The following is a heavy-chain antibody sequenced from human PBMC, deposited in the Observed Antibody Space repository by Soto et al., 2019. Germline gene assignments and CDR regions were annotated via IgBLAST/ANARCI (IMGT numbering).Heavy chain of an antibody. J-gene: IGHJ3*02. CDR2: IIPIFGTA. V-gene: IGHV1-69*01. Sequence: QVQLVQSGAEVKKPGSSVKVSCKASGGTFSSYAISWVRQAPGQGLEWMGGIIPIFGTANYAQKFQGRVTITADEFTSTAYMELSSLRSEDTAVYYCARVEIDNWNDLSLRSAFDIWGQGTMVTVSS. D-gene: IGHD1-1*01. CDR3: ARVEIDNWNDLSLRSAFDI. CDR1: GGTFSSYA.